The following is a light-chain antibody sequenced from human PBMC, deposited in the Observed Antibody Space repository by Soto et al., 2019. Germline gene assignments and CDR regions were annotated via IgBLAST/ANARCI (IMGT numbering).Light chain of an antibody. V-gene: IGKV1-5*03. CDR1: QSVSSW. CDR2: KAS. J-gene: IGKJ4*01. Sequence: DIQMTQSPSTLSASVGDRVTITCRASQSVSSWLAWYQQKPGKVPKLLIYKASTLQSGVPSRFSGSGSGTEFTLTSSSLHPDDFAAYYCQQYKSNPLTFGGGTKVEIK. CDR3: QQYKSNPLT.